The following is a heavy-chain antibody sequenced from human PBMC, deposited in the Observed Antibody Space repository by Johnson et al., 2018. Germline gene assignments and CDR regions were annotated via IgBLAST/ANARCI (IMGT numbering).Heavy chain of an antibody. J-gene: IGHJ6*03. CDR1: GFTFTYAW. CDR3: TWGNRQQGVRPGKVGAGREDNYHYYMAV. D-gene: IGHD6-13*01. CDR2: IKSEISGGTT. V-gene: IGHV3-15*07. Sequence: EVQLLESGGGLVKPGGSLRLSCAASGFTFTYAWMNWVRQAPGKGLEWVGRIKSEISGGTTDYSAPVKGRFTISRDDSKNTLYRQMNSRQTEDTAVYYCTWGNRQQGVRPGKVGAGREDNYHYYMAVWGKGTTVTVSS.